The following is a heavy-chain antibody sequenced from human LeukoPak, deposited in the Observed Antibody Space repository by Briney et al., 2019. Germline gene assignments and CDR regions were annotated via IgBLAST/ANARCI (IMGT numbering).Heavy chain of an antibody. Sequence: GGSLRLSCAASGFTFDDYAMHWVRQAPGKGLEWVSGISWNSGSIGYADSVKGRFTISRDNAKNSLYLQMNSLRAEDMALYYCAKGGTTVTTSFGCWGQGTLVTVSS. J-gene: IGHJ4*02. CDR1: GFTFDDYA. CDR2: ISWNSGSI. V-gene: IGHV3-9*03. CDR3: AKGGTTVTTSFGC. D-gene: IGHD4-11*01.